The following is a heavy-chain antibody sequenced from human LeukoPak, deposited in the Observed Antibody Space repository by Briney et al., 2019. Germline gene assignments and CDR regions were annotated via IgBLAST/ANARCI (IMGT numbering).Heavy chain of an antibody. CDR1: GGSISSSSYY. V-gene: IGHV4-39*07. CDR2: IYYSGNT. Sequence: SETLSLTCTVPGGSISSSSYYWGWIRQPPGKGLEWIGTIYYSGNTYYNPSLKSRVTISVDTSKNQFSVRLSSVTAADTAVYYCARWQDTSSSRNWFDPWGQGTLVTVSS. D-gene: IGHD6-6*01. CDR3: ARWQDTSSSRNWFDP. J-gene: IGHJ5*02.